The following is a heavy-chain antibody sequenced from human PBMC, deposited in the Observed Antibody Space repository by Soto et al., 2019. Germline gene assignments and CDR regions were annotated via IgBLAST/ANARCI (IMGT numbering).Heavy chain of an antibody. J-gene: IGHJ2*01. CDR2: IIPIFGTA. Sequence: QVQLVQSGAEVKKPGSSVKVSCKASGGTFSSYAISWVRQAPGQGLEWMGGIIPIFGTANYAQKFQGRVTITADESTSTAYMELSSLRSEDTAVYYCARRYYDSSDYYQYWYFDLWGRGTLFTVSS. V-gene: IGHV1-69*12. CDR3: ARRYYDSSDYYQYWYFDL. D-gene: IGHD3-22*01. CDR1: GGTFSSYA.